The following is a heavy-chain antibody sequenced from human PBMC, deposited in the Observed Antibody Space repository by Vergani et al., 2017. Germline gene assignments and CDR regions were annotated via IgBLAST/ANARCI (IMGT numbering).Heavy chain of an antibody. D-gene: IGHD6-19*01. CDR3: AKVGRSEVAGTFGAFDI. V-gene: IGHV3-30*02. Sequence: QVQLVESGGGVVQPGGSLRLSCAASGFTFNSYGMHWVRQAPGKGLEWVASIRSDESRRYYGDSMEGPFTISRDNSKNTLFLHMNSLRPEDTAVYYCAKVGRSEVAGTFGAFDIWGKGTMVTVSS. J-gene: IGHJ3*02. CDR1: GFTFNSYG. CDR2: IRSDESRR.